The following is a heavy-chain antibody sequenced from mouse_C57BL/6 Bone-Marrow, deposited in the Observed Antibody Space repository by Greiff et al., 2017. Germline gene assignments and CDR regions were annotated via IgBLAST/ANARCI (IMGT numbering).Heavy chain of an antibody. CDR1: GFNIKDDY. V-gene: IGHV14-4*01. J-gene: IGHJ2*01. CDR2: IDPDNGDT. CDR3: TTRYIVSYYFDY. D-gene: IGHD2-5*01. Sequence: VQLQQSGAELVRPGASVKLSCTASGFNIKDDYMHWVKQRPEQGLEWIGWIDPDNGDTEYASKFQGKATITADTSSNTAYLQLSSLTSEDTAVYYCTTRYIVSYYFDYWGQGTTLTVSS.